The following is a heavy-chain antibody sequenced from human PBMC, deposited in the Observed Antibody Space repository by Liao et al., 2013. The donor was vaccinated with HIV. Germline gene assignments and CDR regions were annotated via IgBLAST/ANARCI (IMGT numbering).Heavy chain of an antibody. V-gene: IGHV4-30-4*08. CDR2: IYYSGST. CDR3: ARILYGSGTLVLDY. D-gene: IGHD3-10*01. J-gene: IGHJ4*02. CDR1: GGSINSGDFY. Sequence: QVQLQESGPGLVKPSQTLSLTCTVSGGSINSGDFYWSWIRQPPGKGLEWIGYIYYSGSTYYNPSLQSRVTISVDTSKNQFSLKLSSVTAADTAVYYCARILYGSGTLVLDYWGQGTLVTVSS.